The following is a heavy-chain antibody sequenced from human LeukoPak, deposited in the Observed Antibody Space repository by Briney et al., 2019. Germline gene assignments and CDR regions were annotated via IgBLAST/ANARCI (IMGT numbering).Heavy chain of an antibody. Sequence: PSETLSLACTVSGYSIGSGYYWGWIRLPPGKGLEWSGSIYHSGRTYYNPSLKSRVTISVDTSKNQFSLKLSSVTAADTAVYYCARPVVPGSNDAFDIWGQGAMVTVSS. V-gene: IGHV4-38-2*02. CDR2: IYHSGRT. CDR1: GYSIGSGYY. D-gene: IGHD2-2*01. J-gene: IGHJ3*02. CDR3: ARPVVPGSNDAFDI.